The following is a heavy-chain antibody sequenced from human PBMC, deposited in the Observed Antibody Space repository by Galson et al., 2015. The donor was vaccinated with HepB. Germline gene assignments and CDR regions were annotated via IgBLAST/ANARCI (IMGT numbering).Heavy chain of an antibody. CDR2: IIPIFGTA. CDR1: GGTFSRHT. V-gene: IGHV1-69*13. CDR3: ASLSGDQWPLHFDY. J-gene: IGHJ4*02. D-gene: IGHD2-21*01. Sequence: SVKVSCKASGGTFSRHTISWVRQAPGQGLEWMGGIIPIFGTANYAQKFQGRVTVTADESTSTAYMELRSLRSDDTAVYYCASLSGDQWPLHFDYWGQGTLVTVSS.